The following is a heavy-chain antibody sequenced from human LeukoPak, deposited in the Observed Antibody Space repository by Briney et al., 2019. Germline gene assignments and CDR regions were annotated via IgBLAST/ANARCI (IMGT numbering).Heavy chain of an antibody. CDR2: IYFGGTT. CDR3: ARRGGSPSWFDP. J-gene: IGHJ5*02. CDR1: GGSISSASYY. Sequence: SETLSLTCTVSGGSISSASYYWAWIRQPPGQGLQWIGNIYFGGTTYYNLSLKSRVTISINTSKNQFSLRLNSVTAADTAVYYCARRGGSPSWFDPWGQGTLVTVSS. V-gene: IGHV4-39*01.